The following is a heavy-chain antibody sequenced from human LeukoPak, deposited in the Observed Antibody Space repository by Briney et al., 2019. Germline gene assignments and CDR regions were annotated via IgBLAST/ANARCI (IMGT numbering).Heavy chain of an antibody. V-gene: IGHV3-74*01. D-gene: IGHD3-10*01. Sequence: PGGSLRLSCEGSGTSWMHWVRQVPGKGLVWVSRIKTDGSSTSYADSVKGRFTISRDNAKNTLCLQMNSLRAEDTAVYYCAAGDGVIMNYWGQGTLVTVSP. J-gene: IGHJ4*02. CDR2: IKTDGSST. CDR3: AAGDGVIMNY. CDR1: GTSW.